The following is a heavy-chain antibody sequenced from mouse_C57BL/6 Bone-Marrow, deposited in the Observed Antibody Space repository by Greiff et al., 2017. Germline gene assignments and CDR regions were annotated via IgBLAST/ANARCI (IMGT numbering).Heavy chain of an antibody. CDR1: GYTFTDYN. D-gene: IGHD2-3*01. J-gene: IGHJ3*01. Sequence: EVQLQQSGPELVKPGASVKIPCKASGYTFTDYNMDWVKQSHGKSLEWIGDINPNNGGTIYNQKFKGKATLTVDKSSSTAYMELRSLTSEDTAVYYCARGDDGYYVRVWFAYWGQGTLVTVSA. V-gene: IGHV1-18*01. CDR2: INPNNGGT. CDR3: ARGDDGYYVRVWFAY.